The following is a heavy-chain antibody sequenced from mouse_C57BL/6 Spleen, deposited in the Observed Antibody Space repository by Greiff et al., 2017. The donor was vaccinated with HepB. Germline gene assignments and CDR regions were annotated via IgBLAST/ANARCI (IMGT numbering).Heavy chain of an antibody. CDR1: GFTFSDYG. V-gene: IGHV5-17*01. CDR3: ARGGSSHYYAMDY. CDR2: ISSGSSTI. Sequence: DVMLVESGGGLVKPGGSLKLSCAASGFTFSDYGMHWVRQAPEKGLEWVAYISSGSSTIYYADTVKGRFTISRDNAKNTLFLQMTSLRSEDTAMYYCARGGSSHYYAMDYWGQGTSVTVSS. J-gene: IGHJ4*01. D-gene: IGHD1-1*01.